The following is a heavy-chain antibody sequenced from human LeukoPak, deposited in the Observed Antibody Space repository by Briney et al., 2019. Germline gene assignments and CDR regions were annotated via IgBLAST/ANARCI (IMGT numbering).Heavy chain of an antibody. CDR2: IYYSGST. Sequence: SETLSLTCTVSGGSISSHYWSWIRQPPGKGLEWIGYIYYSGSTYYNPSLRSRVTISVDTSKNLFSLKLSSVTAADTAVYYCARNRQLTPDVGFDLWGQGTLVTVSS. CDR1: GGSISSHY. CDR3: ARNRQLTPDVGFDL. V-gene: IGHV4-59*11. J-gene: IGHJ4*02. D-gene: IGHD1-14*01.